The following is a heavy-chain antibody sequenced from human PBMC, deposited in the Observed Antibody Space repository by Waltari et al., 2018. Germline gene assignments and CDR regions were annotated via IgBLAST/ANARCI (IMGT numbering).Heavy chain of an antibody. Sequence: QVQLVQSGAEVKKPGASVKVSCKASGYTFTGYYMHWVRRAPGQGLEWMGWINPNSGGTNDAQKFQGRVTMTRDTSISTAYMELSRLRSDDTAVYYCASDVDTAMVTGGAFDIWGQGTMVTVSS. V-gene: IGHV1-2*02. CDR2: INPNSGGT. D-gene: IGHD5-18*01. J-gene: IGHJ3*02. CDR1: GYTFTGYY. CDR3: ASDVDTAMVTGGAFDI.